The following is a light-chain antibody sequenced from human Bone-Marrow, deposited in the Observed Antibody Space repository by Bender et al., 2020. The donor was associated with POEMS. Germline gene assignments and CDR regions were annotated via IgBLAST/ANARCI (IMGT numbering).Light chain of an antibody. CDR1: SSDVGAYNL. J-gene: IGLJ3*02. CDR3: CSYAGSSIWV. CDR2: EAS. Sequence: QSALTQPASVSGSPGQSITISCTGASSDVGAYNLVSWYQQHPGKAPKLMIYEASKRPSGVSNRFSGSKSDNTASLTISGLQAEDEADFYCCSYAGSSIWVFGGGTKLTVL. V-gene: IGLV2-23*01.